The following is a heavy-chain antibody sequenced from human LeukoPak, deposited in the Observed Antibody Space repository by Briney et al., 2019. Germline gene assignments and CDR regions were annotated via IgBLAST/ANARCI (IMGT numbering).Heavy chain of an antibody. CDR1: GYTFTGYY. CDR2: INPNTGDT. Sequence: ASVKVSCKASGYTFTGYYMHWVRQAPGQGLEWMGWINPNTGDTNFAQKFQGRVTITADESTSTAYMELSSLRSEDTAVYYCARDLGDLNWFDPWGQGTLVTVSS. J-gene: IGHJ5*02. D-gene: IGHD2-21*02. V-gene: IGHV1-2*02. CDR3: ARDLGDLNWFDP.